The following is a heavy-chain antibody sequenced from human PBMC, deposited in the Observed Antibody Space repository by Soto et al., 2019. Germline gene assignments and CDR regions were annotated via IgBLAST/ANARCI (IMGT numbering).Heavy chain of an antibody. J-gene: IGHJ3*02. CDR3: ARGGRDSGSYLRDAFDI. Sequence: SVKVSCKASGFTFTSSAVQWVRQARGQRLEWIGWIVVGSGNTNYNPSLKSRVTISVDKSKNQFSLKLSSVTAADTAVYYRARGGRDSGSYLRDAFDIWGQGTMVTVSS. D-gene: IGHD1-26*01. CDR2: IVVGSGNT. CDR1: GFTFTSSA. V-gene: IGHV1-58*01.